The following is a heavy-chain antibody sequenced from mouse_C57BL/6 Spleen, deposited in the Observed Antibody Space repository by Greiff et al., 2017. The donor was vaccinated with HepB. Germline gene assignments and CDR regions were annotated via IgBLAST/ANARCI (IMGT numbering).Heavy chain of an antibody. CDR3: ARFDYGYFDY. CDR1: GYAFSSYW. V-gene: IGHV1-80*01. CDR2: IYPGDGDT. D-gene: IGHD2-4*01. J-gene: IGHJ2*01. Sequence: QVQLKESGAELVKPGASVKISCKASGYAFSSYWMNWVKQRPGKGLEWIGQIYPGDGDTNYNGKFKGKATLTADKSSSTAYMQLSSLTSEDSAVYFCARFDYGYFDYWGQGTTLTVSS.